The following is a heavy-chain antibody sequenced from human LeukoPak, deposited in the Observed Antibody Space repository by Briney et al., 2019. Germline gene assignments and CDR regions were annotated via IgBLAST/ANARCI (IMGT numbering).Heavy chain of an antibody. V-gene: IGHV4-39*01. J-gene: IGHJ4*02. CDR3: ARHWSRYYDFWRGNDYFDY. CDR1: GGSVSSSNYY. D-gene: IGHD3-3*01. Sequence: SETLPLTCTVSGGSVSSSNYYWGWIRQPPGKGLEWIGSVYYSGNTFYNSSLKSRVTISADTSKNQFSLKLNSVTAADTAVYYCARHWSRYYDFWRGNDYFDYWGQGTLVTVSS. CDR2: VYYSGNT.